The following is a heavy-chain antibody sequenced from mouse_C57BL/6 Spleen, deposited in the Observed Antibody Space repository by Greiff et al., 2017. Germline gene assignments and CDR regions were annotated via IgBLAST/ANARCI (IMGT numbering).Heavy chain of an antibody. D-gene: IGHD2-5*01. J-gene: IGHJ2*01. Sequence: QVQLQQSGPGLVQPSQSLSITCTVSGFSLTSSGVHWVRQSPGKGLEWLGVIWSGGSTDYNAAFISRLSISKDNSKSQVFFKMTSLQADDTAINYCARNSHSNYYYFDYWGQGTTLTVSS. CDR3: ARNSHSNYYYFDY. CDR1: GFSLTSSG. CDR2: IWSGGST. V-gene: IGHV2-2*01.